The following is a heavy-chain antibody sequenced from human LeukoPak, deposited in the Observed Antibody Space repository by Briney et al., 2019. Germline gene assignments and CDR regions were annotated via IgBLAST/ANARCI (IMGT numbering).Heavy chain of an antibody. CDR1: GFSFSNYA. Sequence: GPSLTLSCAASGFSFSNYAMSWVRQVPGKGLEWVSAISARDDSTNYADSVKGRFTISRDTSKNTLYLQMNSLRAEDTAVYYCAKWGDYDVLTGYYDSDYWGQGTLVTVSS. V-gene: IGHV3-23*01. J-gene: IGHJ4*02. CDR3: AKWGDYDVLTGYYDSDY. CDR2: ISARDDST. D-gene: IGHD3-9*01.